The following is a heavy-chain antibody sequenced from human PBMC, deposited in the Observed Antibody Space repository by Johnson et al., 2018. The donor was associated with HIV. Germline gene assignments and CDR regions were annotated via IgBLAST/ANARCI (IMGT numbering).Heavy chain of an antibody. CDR3: ARVHSGGAFDI. CDR2: IGTAGDT. Sequence: VQLVESGGGLVQPGGSLRLSCAASGFTFSSYDMHWVRQATGKGLEWVSAIGTAGDTYYPGSVKGRFTISRENAKNSLYLQMNSLRAEDTAVYYCARVHSGGAFDIWGQGTMVTVSS. V-gene: IGHV3-13*01. CDR1: GFTFSSYD. J-gene: IGHJ3*02.